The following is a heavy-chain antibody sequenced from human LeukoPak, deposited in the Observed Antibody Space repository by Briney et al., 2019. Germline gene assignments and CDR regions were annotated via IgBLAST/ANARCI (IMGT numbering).Heavy chain of an antibody. CDR2: INPNRGIT. V-gene: IGHV1-2*02. J-gene: IGHJ4*02. CDR1: GYSFTGYY. Sequence: ASLSLSCEASGYSFTGYYMHWMRQPPGQGLEWMGSINPNRGITNYTQEFQGRVTRTRETSISTAYMELSRRRSDDTAVYYSARDVIDDYGDYWGQGTLVIVSS. CDR3: ARDVIDDYGDY. D-gene: IGHD2/OR15-2a*01.